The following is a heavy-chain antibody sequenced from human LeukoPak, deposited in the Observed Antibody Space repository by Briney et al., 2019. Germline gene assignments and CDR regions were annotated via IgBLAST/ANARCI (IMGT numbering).Heavy chain of an antibody. CDR1: GDSIRSSSCY. J-gene: IGHJ4*02. Sequence: SETLSLTCTVAGDSIRSSSCYWGWIRQSPGKGLEWIGSIYYNGKTYSNPSLKSRVSISVDTSKNHFSLTLSSVSAADTAVYYCAKHHTLTGYYFFTPFFDYWGRGTLVTVSS. CDR3: AKHHTLTGYYFFTPFFDY. V-gene: IGHV4-39*01. D-gene: IGHD3-9*01. CDR2: IYYNGKT.